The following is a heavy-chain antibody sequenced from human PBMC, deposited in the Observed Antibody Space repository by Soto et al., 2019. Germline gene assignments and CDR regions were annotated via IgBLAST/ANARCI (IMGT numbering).Heavy chain of an antibody. Sequence: SETLSLTCTVSGGSISSGDYYWSWIRQPPGKGLEWIGYIYYSGSTYYNPSLKSRVTISVDTSKNQFSLKLSSVTAADTAVYYCARRPKFDGALWGDSVVDAFDIWGQGTMVTVSS. V-gene: IGHV4-30-4*01. D-gene: IGHD2-21*02. CDR1: GGSISSGDYY. CDR2: IYYSGST. J-gene: IGHJ3*02. CDR3: ARRPKFDGALWGDSVVDAFDI.